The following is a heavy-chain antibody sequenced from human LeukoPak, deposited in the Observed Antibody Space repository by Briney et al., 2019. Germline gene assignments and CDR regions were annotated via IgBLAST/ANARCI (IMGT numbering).Heavy chain of an antibody. Sequence: GGSLRLSCEASGFTFRHSWVSWIRQTPGKGLEWVANIHPDSSDKFYVDSMEGRFTISRDNTKNSLYLQIDNARLDDTGLYYCTRLPRETAGDYWGQGVPVIVSS. D-gene: IGHD1-14*01. CDR1: GFTFRHSW. CDR3: TRLPRETAGDY. CDR2: IHPDSSDK. V-gene: IGHV3-7*03. J-gene: IGHJ4*02.